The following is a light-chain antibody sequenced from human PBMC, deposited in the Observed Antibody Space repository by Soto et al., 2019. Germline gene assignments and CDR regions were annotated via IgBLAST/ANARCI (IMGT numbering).Light chain of an antibody. CDR3: QQYNHWPPFT. Sequence: EIGMTQSPVTLSVSPGETATLSCRASQSVSRNLAWYQQKPGQAHRLLIYGASTSATGIPARFSGSGSGTEFTLTISSLQPEDFAVYSGQQYNHWPPFTVGQGTKLEIK. CDR2: GAS. V-gene: IGKV3-15*01. CDR1: QSVSRN. J-gene: IGKJ2*01.